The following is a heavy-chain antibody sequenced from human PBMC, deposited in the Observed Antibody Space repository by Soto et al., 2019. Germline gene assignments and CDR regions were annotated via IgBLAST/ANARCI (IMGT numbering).Heavy chain of an antibody. Sequence: EASVKVSCKASGGTFSSYTISWVRQAPGQGLEWMGRIIPILGIANYAQKFQGRVTITADKSTSTAYMELSSLRSEDTAVYYCASERDDYDILTGYYISSWFDPWGQGTLVTVSS. CDR2: IIPILGIA. V-gene: IGHV1-69*02. CDR1: GGTFSSYT. D-gene: IGHD3-9*01. J-gene: IGHJ5*02. CDR3: ASERDDYDILTGYYISSWFDP.